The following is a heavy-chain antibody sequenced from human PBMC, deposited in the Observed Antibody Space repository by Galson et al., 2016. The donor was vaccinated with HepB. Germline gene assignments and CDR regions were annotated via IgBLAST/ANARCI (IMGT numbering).Heavy chain of an antibody. Sequence: SLRLSCAASGFTFNTYAMHWVRQAPGKGLEWVALISDDGTRKYFADSVKGRVTISRDSSNNTLDLQMNNLRGEDTAVYYCARARQLFSVYYFGFDVWGPGTTVTVSS. D-gene: IGHD6-13*01. CDR1: GFTFNTYA. CDR2: ISDDGTRK. V-gene: IGHV3-30*04. J-gene: IGHJ6*02. CDR3: ARARQLFSVYYFGFDV.